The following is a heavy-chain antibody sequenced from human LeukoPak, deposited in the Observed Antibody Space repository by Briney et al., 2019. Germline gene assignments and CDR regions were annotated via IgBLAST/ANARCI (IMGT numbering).Heavy chain of an antibody. V-gene: IGHV3-23*01. D-gene: IGHD6-19*01. J-gene: IGHJ4*02. CDR1: GFTFSNYA. CDR3: AKAIAVAGTSPPADS. CDR2: ISGSGVTT. Sequence: GGSLRLSCVASGFTFSNYAMSWVRQAPGKGLEWVSGISGSGVTTYYADSVKGWFTISRVNSKNTLYLQMNSLRVGDTAVYYCAKAIAVAGTSPPADSWGQGTLVTVSS.